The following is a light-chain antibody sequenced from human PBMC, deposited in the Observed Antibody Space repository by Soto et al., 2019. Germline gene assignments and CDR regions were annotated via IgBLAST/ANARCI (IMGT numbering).Light chain of an antibody. CDR3: QQYDNYPLT. J-gene: IGKJ4*01. Sequence: DIPMTQSPSTLSASVGASVTITCRASQSISRWLEWYQQKPGKAPKFLIYHASSMESGVPSRFGGSASGTGFTLTISSLLPDDFATYYFQQYDNYPLTFSGGTKVEIK. CDR2: HAS. V-gene: IGKV1-5*01. CDR1: QSISRW.